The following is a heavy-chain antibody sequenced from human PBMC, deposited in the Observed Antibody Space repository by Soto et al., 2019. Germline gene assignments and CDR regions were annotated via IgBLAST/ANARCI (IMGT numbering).Heavy chain of an antibody. V-gene: IGHV4-39*01. Sequence: QLQLQESGPGLVKPSETLSLTCTVSGGSISSSSYYWGWIRQPPGKGLEWIGSIYYSGSTYYNPSLKSRVTISVDTSKNQFSLKLSSVTAADTAVYYCARYSPELWFGELSWVDPWGQGTLVTVSS. CDR1: GGSISSSSYY. CDR2: IYYSGST. J-gene: IGHJ5*02. CDR3: ARYSPELWFGELSWVDP. D-gene: IGHD3-10*01.